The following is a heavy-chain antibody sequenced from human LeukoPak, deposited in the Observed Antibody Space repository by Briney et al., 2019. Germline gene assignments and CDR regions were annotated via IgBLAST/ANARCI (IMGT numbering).Heavy chain of an antibody. V-gene: IGHV3-53*01. CDR1: GFTVSNNY. D-gene: IGHD6-6*01. CDR3: ARDLGSSVDS. J-gene: IGHJ4*02. CDR2: IYSAGYT. Sequence: PGGSLRLSCAVSGFTVSNNYMSWVRQAPGKGLEWVSVIYSAGYTYYADSVKGRFTISRDNSKNTLCLQMNSLRAEDTAVYYCARDLGSSVDSWGQGTLVTVSS.